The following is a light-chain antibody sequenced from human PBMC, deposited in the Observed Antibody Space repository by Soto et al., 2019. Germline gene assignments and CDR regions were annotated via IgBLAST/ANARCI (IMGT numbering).Light chain of an antibody. Sequence: QSALTQPASVSESPGQSITISCTGSSSDIGRTYYVSWYQHHPGKAPKLIIFDVANRPSGVSSRFSGSKSGNTASLVISGLQPEDEADYCCSAYSSANSLFVFGSGTKLTVL. CDR3: SAYSSANSLFV. CDR2: DVA. CDR1: SSDIGRTYY. J-gene: IGLJ1*01. V-gene: IGLV2-14*03.